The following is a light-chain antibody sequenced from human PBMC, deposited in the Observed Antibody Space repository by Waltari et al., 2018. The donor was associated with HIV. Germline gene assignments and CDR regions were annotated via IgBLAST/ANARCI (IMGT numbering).Light chain of an antibody. CDR1: SSNIGAGYD. Sequence: QSVLTQPPSVSAAPGQRVTISCTGSSSNIGAGYDVHWFQQLPGTTPKLLIYGNTNRPSGVPDRFSGSKSGTSASLAITGLQAEDEADYYCQSYDSGLSAYVFGTGTKVTVL. J-gene: IGLJ1*01. V-gene: IGLV1-40*01. CDR2: GNT. CDR3: QSYDSGLSAYV.